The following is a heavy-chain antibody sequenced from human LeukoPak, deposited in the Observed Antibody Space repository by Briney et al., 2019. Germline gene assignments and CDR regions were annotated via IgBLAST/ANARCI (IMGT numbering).Heavy chain of an antibody. Sequence: PGGSLRLSCAASGFTFSSYWMSWVRQAPGKGLEWVANIKQDGSEKYYVDSVKGRFTISRDNAKNSLYLQMNSLRAEDTALYYCPRELVIAANPYYYYYGMDVWGQGTTVTVSS. D-gene: IGHD6-6*01. J-gene: IGHJ6*02. CDR2: IKQDGSEK. CDR3: PRELVIAANPYYYYYGMDV. V-gene: IGHV3-7*01. CDR1: GFTFSSYW.